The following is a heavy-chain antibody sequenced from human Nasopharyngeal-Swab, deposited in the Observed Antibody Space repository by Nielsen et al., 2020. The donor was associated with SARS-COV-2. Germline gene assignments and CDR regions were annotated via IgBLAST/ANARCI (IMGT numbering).Heavy chain of an antibody. CDR3: ARDVNGSPLGY. Sequence: GESLKISCAASGFTFSNYGMHWVRQAPGKGLEWVTVISYDGRNKYYEDSVKGRFTISSDNAKNSLYLQMNSLSAEDTAVYYCARDVNGSPLGYWGQGTLVTVSS. D-gene: IGHD2-15*01. J-gene: IGHJ4*02. CDR2: ISYDGRNK. CDR1: GFTFSNYG. V-gene: IGHV3-30*03.